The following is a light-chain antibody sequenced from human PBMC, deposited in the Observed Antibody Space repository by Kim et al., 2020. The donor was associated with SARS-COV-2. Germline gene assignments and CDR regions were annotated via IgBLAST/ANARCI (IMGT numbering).Light chain of an antibody. V-gene: IGLV2-14*03. Sequence: GQAITISCPGTSSKLGSYNYVSWHQRRPGKAPKRMIYDVNKRPSGISSRFSGSKSGSTASLTISGLQAEDEADYYCSSFTTRSTLVFGGGTKVTVL. CDR2: DVN. CDR3: SSFTTRSTLV. CDR1: SSKLGSYNY. J-gene: IGLJ3*02.